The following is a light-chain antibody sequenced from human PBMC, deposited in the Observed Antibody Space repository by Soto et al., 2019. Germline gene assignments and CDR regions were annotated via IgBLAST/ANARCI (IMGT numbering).Light chain of an antibody. J-gene: IGKJ1*01. CDR2: KAS. Sequence: DIQMTQSPSTLSASVGDRVTITCRASQSISSWLAWYQQKPGKAPKFLIYKASNLEVGVPSRFSGSGSGTEFTLTISSLQPDDFATYYCQQYSTYTPRTFGQGTKVDIK. V-gene: IGKV1-5*03. CDR1: QSISSW. CDR3: QQYSTYTPRT.